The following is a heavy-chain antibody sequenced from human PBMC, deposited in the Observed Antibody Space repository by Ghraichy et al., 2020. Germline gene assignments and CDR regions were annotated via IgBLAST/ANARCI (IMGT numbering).Heavy chain of an antibody. V-gene: IGHV3-21*01. CDR1: GFTFSSYS. CDR3: ARDQSLEQQLVALYYFDY. CDR2: ISSSSSYI. D-gene: IGHD6-6*01. J-gene: IGHJ4*02. Sequence: GGSLRLSCAASGFTFSSYSMNWVRQAPGKGLEWVSSISSSSSYIYYADSVKGRFTISRDNAKNSLYLQMNSLRAEDTAVYYWARDQSLEQQLVALYYFDYWGQGTLVTVSS.